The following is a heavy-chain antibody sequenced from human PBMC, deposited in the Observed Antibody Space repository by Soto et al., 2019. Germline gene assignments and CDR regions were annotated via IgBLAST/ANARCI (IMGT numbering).Heavy chain of an antibody. CDR3: ATATRSDSTSYC. J-gene: IGHJ4*02. CDR1: GFIFSTCW. V-gene: IGHV3-7*01. CDR2: INQDGSRR. D-gene: IGHD6-6*01. Sequence: GGSLRLSCAASGFIFSTCWMSWVRQAPGRGLEWVANINQDGSRRYYVDSVKGRFTISRDNAKNSLYLQMDIMRTEDTAVYYCATATRSDSTSYCWGQGTLVTVCS.